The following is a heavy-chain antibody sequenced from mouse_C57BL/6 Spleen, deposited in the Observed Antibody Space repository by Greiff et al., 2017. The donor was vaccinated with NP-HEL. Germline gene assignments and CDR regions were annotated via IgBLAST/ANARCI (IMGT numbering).Heavy chain of an antibody. CDR1: GYTFTSYW. Sequence: VKLQQPGAELVKPGASVKLSCKASGYTFTSYWMHWVKQRPGQGLEWIGMIHPNSGSTNYNEKFKSKATLTVDKSSSTAYMQLSSLTSEDSAVYYCARDDYDGFAYWGQGTLVTVSA. J-gene: IGHJ3*01. V-gene: IGHV1-64*01. D-gene: IGHD2-4*01. CDR3: ARDDYDGFAY. CDR2: IHPNSGST.